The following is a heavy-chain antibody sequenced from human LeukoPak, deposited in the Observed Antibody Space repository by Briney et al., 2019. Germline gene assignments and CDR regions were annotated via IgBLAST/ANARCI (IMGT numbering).Heavy chain of an antibody. CDR1: GFTFSSYE. CDR2: ISYDGSNK. CDR3: AKDTALYDILTGPDFDY. J-gene: IGHJ4*02. V-gene: IGHV3-30*18. D-gene: IGHD3-9*01. Sequence: GGSLRLSCAASGFTFSSYEMNWVRQAPGKGLEWVAVISYDGSNKYYADSVKGRFTISRDNSKNTLYLQMNSLRAEDTAVYYCAKDTALYDILTGPDFDYWGQGTLVTVSS.